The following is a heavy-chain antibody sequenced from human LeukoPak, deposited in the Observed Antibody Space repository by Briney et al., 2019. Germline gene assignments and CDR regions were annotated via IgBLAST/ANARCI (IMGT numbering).Heavy chain of an antibody. V-gene: IGHV3-30*18. D-gene: IGHD1-26*01. J-gene: IGHJ4*02. CDR2: ISLDGNKQ. Sequence: GGSLRLSCAASGFTFSRHGMHWVRQAPGKGLEWVAAISLDGNKQYYADSVKGRFTISRDNSKNTLYVQMNSLRPEDTAIYYCAKDGKYMWDVFDYWGQGTLVTVSS. CDR1: GFTFSRHG. CDR3: AKDGKYMWDVFDY.